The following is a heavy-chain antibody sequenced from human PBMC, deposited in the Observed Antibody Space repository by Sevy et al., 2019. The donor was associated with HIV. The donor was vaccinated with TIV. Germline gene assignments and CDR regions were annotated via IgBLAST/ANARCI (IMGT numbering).Heavy chain of an antibody. CDR1: GFTFSSYE. CDR2: ISSSGSTI. J-gene: IGHJ6*02. V-gene: IGHV3-48*03. Sequence: GGSLRLSCAASGFTFSSYEMNWVRQAPGKGLEWVSYISSSGSTICYSDSVKGRFTISRDNAKNSLYLQMNSLRAEDTAVYHCARDTPGSGYYYYYYGLDVWGQGTTVTVSS. D-gene: IGHD3-22*01. CDR3: ARDTPGSGYYYYYYGLDV.